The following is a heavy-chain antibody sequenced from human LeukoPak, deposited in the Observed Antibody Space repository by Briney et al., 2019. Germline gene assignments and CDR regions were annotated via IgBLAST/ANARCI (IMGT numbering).Heavy chain of an antibody. Sequence: PGGSLRLSCAASGFTFRTYAMSWVRQAPGKGLEWVAAINGGGGNTNYADSVKGRFTISRDHSRDTLYLQMNSLRVEDMAVYYCARRLVEMTTKSLDYWGQGTLVTVSS. CDR3: ARRLVEMTTKSLDY. CDR1: GFTFRTYA. J-gene: IGHJ4*02. V-gene: IGHV3-23*01. CDR2: INGGGGNT. D-gene: IGHD5-24*01.